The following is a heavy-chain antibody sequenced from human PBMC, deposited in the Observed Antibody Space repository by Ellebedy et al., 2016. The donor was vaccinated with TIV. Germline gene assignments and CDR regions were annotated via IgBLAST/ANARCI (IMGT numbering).Heavy chain of an antibody. CDR2: INHSGST. D-gene: IGHD4-17*01. CDR3: AGRPGDYGVGVDY. CDR1: GGSFSGYY. J-gene: IGHJ4*02. Sequence: SETLSLXCAVYGGSFSGYYWSWIRQPPGKGLEWIGEINHSGSTNYNPSLKSRVTISIDTSKNQFSLKLTSVTAADTAVYYCAGRPGDYGVGVDYWGQGTLVTVSS. V-gene: IGHV4-34*01.